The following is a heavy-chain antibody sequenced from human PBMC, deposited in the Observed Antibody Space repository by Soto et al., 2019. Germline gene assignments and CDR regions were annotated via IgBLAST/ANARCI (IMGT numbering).Heavy chain of an antibody. V-gene: IGHV4-59*01. CDR3: ARGRTPLKDYFDY. CDR2: IYYSGST. CDR1: GGSISSYY. Sequence: QVQLQESGPGLVKPSETLSLTCTVSGGSISSYYWSWIRQPPGKGLEWIGYIYYSGSTNYNPSLKSRVTISVDTSKNQFSLKLSSVTAADTAVYYCARGRTPLKDYFDYWGQGTLVTVSS. J-gene: IGHJ4*02.